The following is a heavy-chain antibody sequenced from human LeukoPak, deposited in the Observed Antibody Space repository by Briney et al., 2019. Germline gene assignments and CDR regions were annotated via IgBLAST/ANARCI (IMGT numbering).Heavy chain of an antibody. V-gene: IGHV1-46*01. CDR3: ARAKGINSSGYYLAGSFGY. CDR1: GYTFTSYY. J-gene: IGHJ4*02. D-gene: IGHD3-22*01. Sequence: ASVKVSCKASGYTFTSYYMHWVRQAPGQGLEWMGIINPSGGSTSYAQKFQGRVTMTRDTSTSTVYMELNSLRSEDTAVYYCARAKGINSSGYYLAGSFGYWGQGTLVTVSS. CDR2: INPSGGST.